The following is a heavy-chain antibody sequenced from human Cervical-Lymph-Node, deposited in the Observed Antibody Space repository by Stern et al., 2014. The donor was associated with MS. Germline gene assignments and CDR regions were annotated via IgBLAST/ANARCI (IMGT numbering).Heavy chain of an antibody. D-gene: IGHD4/OR15-4a*01. J-gene: IGHJ4*02. CDR3: ARLPSKRSALSY. Sequence: EDQLVESGGGLVQPGESLRLACAASGFTFSNYSMNWVRQAPGEGLEWVAYISTTGKSIYYTDSVKGRFTISRDNANNSLYLQINRLRAEDTALYYCARLPSKRSALSYWGRGTLVTVSS. CDR1: GFTFSNYS. V-gene: IGHV3-48*01. CDR2: ISTTGKSI.